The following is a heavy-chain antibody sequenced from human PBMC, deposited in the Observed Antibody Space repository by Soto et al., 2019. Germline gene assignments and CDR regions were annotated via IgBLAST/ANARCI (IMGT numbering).Heavy chain of an antibody. CDR1: CGHIINHY. Sequence: SETMRLPYTVFCGHIINHYCGWVRQDPRRGLEGIGFTHQSGYISYSPSLKSRVTMSVDPSKNQVSLKLTSVTAADTVVYYGGGLQSFINWCFDSWGQGVLVTVSS. CDR2: THQSGYI. J-gene: IGHJ4*02. V-gene: IGHV4-4*09. D-gene: IGHD2-15*01. CDR3: GGLQSFINWCFDS.